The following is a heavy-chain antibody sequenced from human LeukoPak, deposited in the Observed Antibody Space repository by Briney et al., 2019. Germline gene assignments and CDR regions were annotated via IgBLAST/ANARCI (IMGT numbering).Heavy chain of an antibody. V-gene: IGHV6-1*01. Sequence: SQTLSLTCAISGDSVSSNSAAWHWIRQSPSRGLEWLGRTYYRSKWYNDYAVSVKSRITINPDTSKIQFSLQLNSVTPEDTAVYYCARGGTTGTTRVFDYWGQGTLVTVSS. D-gene: IGHD1-1*01. CDR2: TYYRSKWYN. CDR1: GDSVSSNSAA. J-gene: IGHJ4*02. CDR3: ARGGTTGTTRVFDY.